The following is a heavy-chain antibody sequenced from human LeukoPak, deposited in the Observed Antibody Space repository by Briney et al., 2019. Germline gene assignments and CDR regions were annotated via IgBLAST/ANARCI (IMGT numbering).Heavy chain of an antibody. CDR1: GFTFSSYA. CDR2: ISYDGSNK. V-gene: IGHV3-30-3*01. Sequence: PGRSLRLSCAASGFTFSSYAMHWVRQAPGKGLEWVAVISYDGSNKYYADSVKGRFTISRDNAKNSLYLQMNSLRAEDTAVYYCARGWWTPHYMDVWGKGTTVTVSS. CDR3: ARGWWTPHYMDV. J-gene: IGHJ6*03. D-gene: IGHD2-15*01.